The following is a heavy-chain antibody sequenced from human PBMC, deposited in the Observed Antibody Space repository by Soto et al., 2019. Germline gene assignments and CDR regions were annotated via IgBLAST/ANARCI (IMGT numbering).Heavy chain of an antibody. CDR3: PPLSANFYIYLRF. CDR2: ISGSDGRT. D-gene: IGHD3-10*01. Sequence: GGSLRLSCAASGFTFNNYAMSWVRQDPGKGLEWVSSISGSDGRTYYADSVKGRFTVSRDNSRNTLYLQMNNLRAEDTATYHCPPLSANFYIYLRFWAQGPRVTFS. J-gene: IGHJ1*01. CDR1: GFTFNNYA. V-gene: IGHV3-23*01.